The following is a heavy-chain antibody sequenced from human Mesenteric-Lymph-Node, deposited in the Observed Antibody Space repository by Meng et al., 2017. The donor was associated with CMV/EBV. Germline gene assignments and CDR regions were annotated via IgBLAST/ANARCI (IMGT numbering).Heavy chain of an antibody. V-gene: IGHV4-61*01. CDR2: IYNSVST. CDR3: ARDQPADY. J-gene: IGHJ4*02. CDR1: GASVSGGSYY. Sequence: QVQLQESGPGLVKPSETLSLTCTVSGASVSGGSYYWTWIRQAPGKGLEWIGYIYNSVSTNYNPSLKSRVTISVDTSKNQFSLKLTSVTAADTAVYYCARDQPADYWGQGTLVTVSS.